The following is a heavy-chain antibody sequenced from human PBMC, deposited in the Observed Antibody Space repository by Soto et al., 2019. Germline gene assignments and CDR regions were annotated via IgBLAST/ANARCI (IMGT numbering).Heavy chain of an antibody. CDR1: GFTFSSYG. CDR3: AKGRYDSSGYPSALFY. Sequence: LRLSCAASGFTFSSYGMHWVRQAPGKGLEWVAVISYDGSNKYYADSVKGRFTISRDNSKNTLYLQMNSLRAEDTAVYYCAKGRYDSSGYPSALFYWGQGTLVTVSS. V-gene: IGHV3-30*18. CDR2: ISYDGSNK. D-gene: IGHD3-22*01. J-gene: IGHJ4*02.